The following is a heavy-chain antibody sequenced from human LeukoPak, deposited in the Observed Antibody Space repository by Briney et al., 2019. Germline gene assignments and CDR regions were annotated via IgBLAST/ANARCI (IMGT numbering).Heavy chain of an antibody. D-gene: IGHD5-18*01. Sequence: PGGSLRLSCAASGFTFSDYYMSWIRQAPEKGLEGVSYISSSGSTIYYADSVKGRFTISRDNAKNSLYLQMNSLRAEDTAVYYCARDLSAMVFSFDYWGQGTLVTVSS. V-gene: IGHV3-11*01. J-gene: IGHJ4*02. CDR2: ISSSGSTI. CDR3: ARDLSAMVFSFDY. CDR1: GFTFSDYY.